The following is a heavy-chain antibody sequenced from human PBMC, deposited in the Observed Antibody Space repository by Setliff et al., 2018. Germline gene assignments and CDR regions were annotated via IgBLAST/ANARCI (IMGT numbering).Heavy chain of an antibody. J-gene: IGHJ4*02. V-gene: IGHV3-23*01. D-gene: IGHD1-7*01. CDR2: ISDSGGTT. CDR1: GFTFSNYA. CDR3: AKKLPGVRYFDY. Sequence: AGSLRLSCAASGFTFSNYAMNWVRQAPGKGLEWVSVISDSGGTTYYADSVKGRFTISRDNSKNTLYLRMNSLRAEDTAVYYCAKKLPGVRYFDYCGQGTLVTVSS.